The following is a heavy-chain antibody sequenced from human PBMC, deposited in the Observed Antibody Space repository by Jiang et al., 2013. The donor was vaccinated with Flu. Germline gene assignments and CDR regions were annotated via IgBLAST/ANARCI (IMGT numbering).Heavy chain of an antibody. V-gene: IGHV3-30*18. D-gene: IGHD2-21*01. CDR1: GFDFSNYG. Sequence: LVEVWGGVVQPGKSLRLSCAASGFDFSNYGMHWVRQAPGKGLEWVAVISFDGTTKYHAESMKGRFTISRDNAKSLLNLQMNSLTSDDTAVYYCAKDLTVFCGGDCSLFDYWGQGTLVTVSS. J-gene: IGHJ4*02. CDR2: ISFDGTTK. CDR3: AKDLTVFCGGDCSLFDY.